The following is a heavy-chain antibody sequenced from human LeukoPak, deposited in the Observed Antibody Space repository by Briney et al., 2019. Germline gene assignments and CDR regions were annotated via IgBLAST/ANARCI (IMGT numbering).Heavy chain of an antibody. D-gene: IGHD3-16*01. CDR1: GFTFSDSA. J-gene: IGHJ5*02. Sequence: GGSLRLSCAASGFTFSDSAIHWVRQASGKGLEWVGRIRGKGFSDPPAYAASVKDRFTISRDDSESTAYLQTNSLKAEDTAVYYCTVPQSGGNWFDPWGPGTHVTVSS. CDR2: IRGKGFSDPP. CDR3: TVPQSGGNWFDP. V-gene: IGHV3-73*01.